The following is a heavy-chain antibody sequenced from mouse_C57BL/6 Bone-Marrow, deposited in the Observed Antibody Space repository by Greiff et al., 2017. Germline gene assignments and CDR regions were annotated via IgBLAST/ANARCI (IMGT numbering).Heavy chain of an antibody. CDR3: ARQGITTTVVYFDY. Sequence: DVKLVESGGGLVKPGGSLKLSCAASGFTFSSYTMSWVRQTPEKRLEWVATISGGGGNTYYPDSVKGRFTISRDNAKNTLYLQMSSLRSEDTALYYCARQGITTTVVYFDYWGQGTTLTVSS. V-gene: IGHV5-9*01. CDR2: ISGGGGNT. CDR1: GFTFSSYT. D-gene: IGHD1-1*01. J-gene: IGHJ2*01.